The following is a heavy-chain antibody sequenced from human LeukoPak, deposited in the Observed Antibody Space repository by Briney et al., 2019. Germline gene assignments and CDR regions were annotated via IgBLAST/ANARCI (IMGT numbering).Heavy chain of an antibody. CDR3: ASDSSGYFGP. J-gene: IGHJ5*02. CDR1: AFTFSDYY. Sequence: MSGGSLRLSCAASAFTFSDYYMNWLRQSPGRGLEWLSYISNTGSAKYYSDSVKGRFTISRDNAKNSVYLEMNSLRAEDTAVYFCASDSSGYFGPWGPGTLVTVSS. V-gene: IGHV3-11*01. CDR2: ISNTGSAK. D-gene: IGHD3-22*01.